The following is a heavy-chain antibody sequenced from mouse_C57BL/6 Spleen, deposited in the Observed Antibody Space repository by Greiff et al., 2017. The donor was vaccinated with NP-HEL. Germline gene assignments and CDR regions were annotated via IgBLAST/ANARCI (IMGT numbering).Heavy chain of an antibody. CDR2: INYDGSST. Sequence: EVQLAESEGGLVQPGSSMKLSCTASGFTFSDYYMAWVRQVPEKGLEWVANINYDGSSTYYLDSLKSRFIISRDNAKNILYLQMSSLKSEDTATYYCARGDGYGNWYFDVWGTGTTVTVSS. J-gene: IGHJ1*03. CDR3: ARGDGYGNWYFDV. CDR1: GFTFSDYY. V-gene: IGHV5-16*01. D-gene: IGHD2-10*02.